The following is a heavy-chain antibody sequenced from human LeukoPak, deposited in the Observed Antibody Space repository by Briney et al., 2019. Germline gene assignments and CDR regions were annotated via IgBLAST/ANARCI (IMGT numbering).Heavy chain of an antibody. CDR3: AKESGLYYFDY. V-gene: IGHV4-39*02. CDR2: IYYSGST. CDR1: GGSISSSSYY. J-gene: IGHJ4*02. D-gene: IGHD3-22*01. Sequence: SETLSLTCTVSGGSISSSSYYWGWIRQPPGKGLEWIGSIYYSGSTYYNLSLKSRVTISVDTSKNQFSLRLSSVTAADTAVYYCAKESGLYYFDYWGQGTLVTVSS.